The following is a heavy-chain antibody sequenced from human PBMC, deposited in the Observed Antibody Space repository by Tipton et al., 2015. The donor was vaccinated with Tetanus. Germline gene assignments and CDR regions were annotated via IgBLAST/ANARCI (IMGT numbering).Heavy chain of an antibody. CDR2: VENGGTA. J-gene: IGHJ5*02. Sequence: LRLSCTVSGDFITSTSYYWGWIRQAPGKGLEWIGAVENGGTAYYNPSLRSRVTISRDTSKNQVSLRLSSVTAADTAVYYCARRSTFLLVVGRPWDLGFDPWGQGTLVTVSS. CDR3: ARRSTFLLVVGRPWDLGFDP. V-gene: IGHV4-39*01. CDR1: GDFITSTSYY. D-gene: IGHD2-8*02.